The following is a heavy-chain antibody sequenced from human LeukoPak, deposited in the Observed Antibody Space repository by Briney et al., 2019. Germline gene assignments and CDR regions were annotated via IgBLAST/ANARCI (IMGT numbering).Heavy chain of an antibody. J-gene: IGHJ6*02. D-gene: IGHD3-10*01. V-gene: IGHV3-23*01. Sequence: GGSLRLSCAASGFTFSSYAMSWVRQAPGKGLEWVSAISGSGGSTYYADSVKGRFTISRDSSKNTLYLQMNSLRAEDTAVYYCAKEGPLLWFGELLGPYGMDVWGQGTTVTVSS. CDR1: GFTFSSYA. CDR3: AKEGPLLWFGELLGPYGMDV. CDR2: ISGSGGST.